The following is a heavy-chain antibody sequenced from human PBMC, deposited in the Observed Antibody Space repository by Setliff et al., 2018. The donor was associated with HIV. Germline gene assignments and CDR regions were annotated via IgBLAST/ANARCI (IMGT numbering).Heavy chain of an antibody. J-gene: IGHJ5*02. Sequence: ASVKVSCKTSGYTFGSHGISWVRQAPGQGLEWMGWISAYNGNTNYAQKFQGRVTMTRDTSTNTAYMEVRSLGAEDTAVYYCARQAYCGYDCYWRAWFDPWGQGTLVTVSS. D-gene: IGHD2-21*02. V-gene: IGHV1-18*01. CDR2: ISAYNGNT. CDR1: GYTFGSHG. CDR3: ARQAYCGYDCYWRAWFDP.